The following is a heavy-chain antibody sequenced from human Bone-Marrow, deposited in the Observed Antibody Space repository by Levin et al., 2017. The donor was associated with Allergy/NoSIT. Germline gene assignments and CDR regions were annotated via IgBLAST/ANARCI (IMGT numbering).Heavy chain of an antibody. D-gene: IGHD1-7*01. V-gene: IGHV3-23*01. CDR2: ISGSGSRDRT. CDR1: GFRFSTYA. J-gene: IGHJ6*02. Sequence: GASVKVSCVVSGFRFSTYAMTWVRQVPGKGLEWVSTISGSGSRDRTYYADSVQGRFSISRDNSENTLSLQMNSLRVDDTAVDFCAAGTSYSYYYAMDVWGQGTTVTVAS. CDR3: AAGTSYSYYYAMDV.